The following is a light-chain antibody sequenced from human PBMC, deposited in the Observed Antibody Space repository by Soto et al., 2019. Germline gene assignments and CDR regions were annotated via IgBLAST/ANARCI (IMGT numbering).Light chain of an antibody. CDR1: QSVSNN. V-gene: IGKV3-15*01. CDR2: YAS. CDR3: QQYNNRPPIT. Sequence: EIMMTQSPATLSVSPGERATLSCRASQSVSNNVAWYQQKPGQAPRLLIYYASTRATGIPARFSGSGSGTEFTLTISSLQSEDCALYYCQQYNNRPPITFGQGKRLEIK. J-gene: IGKJ5*01.